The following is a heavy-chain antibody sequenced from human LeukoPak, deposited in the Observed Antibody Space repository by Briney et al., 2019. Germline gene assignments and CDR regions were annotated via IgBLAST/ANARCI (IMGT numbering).Heavy chain of an antibody. Sequence: GGSLRLSCAASGFTVSSNSMSWVRQAPGKGLVWVSVIYTGGTTYYADSVKGRFTISRDNSKNTLYLQMNSLRAEDTAVYYCAKDTWQTYYYDSSGYYSGYFDYWGQGTLVTVSS. J-gene: IGHJ4*02. CDR1: GFTVSSNS. V-gene: IGHV3-53*01. D-gene: IGHD3-22*01. CDR2: IYTGGTT. CDR3: AKDTWQTYYYDSSGYYSGYFDY.